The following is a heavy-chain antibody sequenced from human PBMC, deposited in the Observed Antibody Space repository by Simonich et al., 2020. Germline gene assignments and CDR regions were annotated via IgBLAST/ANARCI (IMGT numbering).Heavy chain of an antibody. D-gene: IGHD7-27*01. J-gene: IGHJ3*02. Sequence: QVQLVESGGGVVQPGRSLRLSCAASGFTFSSYAMHWVRQAPGKGLGWLAVISNDGSNKYYADSVKGRFTISRDNSKNTLYLQMNSLRAEDTAVYYCATDQTGDHRAFDIWGQGTMVTVSS. CDR2: ISNDGSNK. CDR1: GFTFSSYA. V-gene: IGHV3-30*07. CDR3: ATDQTGDHRAFDI.